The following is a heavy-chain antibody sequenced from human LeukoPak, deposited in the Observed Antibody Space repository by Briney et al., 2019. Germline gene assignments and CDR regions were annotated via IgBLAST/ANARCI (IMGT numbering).Heavy chain of an antibody. D-gene: IGHD5-18*01. CDR1: GYTFTGYY. CDR3: ARAGYSYGYSWFDP. Sequence: ASVKVSCKASGYTFTGYYMHWVRQAPGQGLEWMGWINLNSGGTNYAQKFQGRVTMTRDTSISTAYMELSRLRSDDTAVYYCARAGYSYGYSWFDPWGQGTLVTVSS. V-gene: IGHV1-2*02. CDR2: INLNSGGT. J-gene: IGHJ5*02.